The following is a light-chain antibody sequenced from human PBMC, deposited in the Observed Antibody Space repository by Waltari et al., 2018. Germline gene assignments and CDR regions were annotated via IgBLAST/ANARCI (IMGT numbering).Light chain of an antibody. V-gene: IGKV1-5*01. CDR3: QQYDDYWT. Sequence: DIQMTQSPSTLPASVGDSVTIPGRASQSIGRWLAWYQQKRGKAPELLIYDASSLQGGVPSRFSGSGSGTEFTLTISSLQPDDFATYFCQQYDDYWTFGQGTKVEVK. CDR2: DAS. CDR1: QSIGRW. J-gene: IGKJ1*01.